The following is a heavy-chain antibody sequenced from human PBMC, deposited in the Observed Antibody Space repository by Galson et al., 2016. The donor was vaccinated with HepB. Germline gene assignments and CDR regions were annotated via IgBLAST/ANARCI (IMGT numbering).Heavy chain of an antibody. CDR1: GFTFRSHG. CDR3: AKSKAQFSEWVSYAMDV. J-gene: IGHJ6*02. D-gene: IGHD3-3*01. CDR2: ISFDGEDK. Sequence: SLRLSCAASGFTFRSHGMHWVRQAPGKGLEWVAVISFDGEDKYYAEAVKGRFTISRDNAKNTLFLQMDSLRPDDTAVYYCAKSKAQFSEWVSYAMDVWGQGTAVTVSS. V-gene: IGHV3-30*18.